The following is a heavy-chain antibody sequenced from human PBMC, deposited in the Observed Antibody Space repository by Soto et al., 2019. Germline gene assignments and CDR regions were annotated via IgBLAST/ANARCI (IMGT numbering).Heavy chain of an antibody. D-gene: IGHD3-3*01. J-gene: IGHJ5*02. V-gene: IGHV3-23*01. Sequence: GGSLILSCAASGFTFSSYWMHWVRQAPGKGLEWVSSIGGRGGSTYYADSVKGRFTISRDNSKNTVYLQMNSLRVEDTAVYYCAKQGDYDFWSSSNNWLDPWGQGTLVTVSS. CDR1: GFTFSSYW. CDR3: AKQGDYDFWSSSNNWLDP. CDR2: IGGRGGST.